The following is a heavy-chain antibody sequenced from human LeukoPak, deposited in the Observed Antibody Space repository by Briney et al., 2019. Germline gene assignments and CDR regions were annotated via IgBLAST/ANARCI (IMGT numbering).Heavy chain of an antibody. Sequence: GGALRLSCAAPGFTFSSYWMNWVRQAPGKGLEWISYTRRSSVTIYYADSVEGRFTISKDNAENTLYLQMNSLRAEDTAVYYCAREGVGYGYYGYMDVWGKGTTVTVSS. CDR1: GFTFSSYW. J-gene: IGHJ6*03. CDR2: TRRSSVTI. V-gene: IGHV3-48*04. CDR3: AREGVGYGYYGYMDV. D-gene: IGHD3-3*01.